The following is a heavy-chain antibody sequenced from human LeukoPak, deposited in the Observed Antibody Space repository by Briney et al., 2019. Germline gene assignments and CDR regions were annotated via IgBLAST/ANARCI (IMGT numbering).Heavy chain of an antibody. Sequence: GGSLRLSCAASGFTFDDYAMHWVRQAPGKGLEWVSLISWDGGSTYYADSVKGRFTISRDNSKNSLYLQMNSLRAEDTALYYCARGPYGYSGSDYWGQGTLVTVSS. CDR3: ARGPYGYSGSDY. J-gene: IGHJ4*02. CDR2: ISWDGGST. V-gene: IGHV3-43D*03. CDR1: GFTFDDYA. D-gene: IGHD5-18*01.